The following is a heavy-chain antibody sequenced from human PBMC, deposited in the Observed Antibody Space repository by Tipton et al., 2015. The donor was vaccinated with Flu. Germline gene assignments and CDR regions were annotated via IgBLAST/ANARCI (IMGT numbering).Heavy chain of an antibody. CDR2: ISGHDANT. D-gene: IGHD6-19*01. V-gene: IGHV1-18*04. CDR1: GYTLSTYD. Sequence: QSGAEVKKPGASVKVSCKASGYTLSTYDITWVRQAPGQGLEWMGWISGHDANTHYAHKVMGRVTLTRNTSTSTAYMELTGLTSDDTALYYCASAWGSGFYKGGLDLWGQGTMVTVSS. J-gene: IGHJ3*01. CDR3: ASAWGSGFYKGGLDL.